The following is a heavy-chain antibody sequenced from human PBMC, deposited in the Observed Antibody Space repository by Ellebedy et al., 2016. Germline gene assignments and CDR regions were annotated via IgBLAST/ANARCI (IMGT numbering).Heavy chain of an antibody. V-gene: IGHV3-30-3*01. CDR1: GFTFSSYA. CDR2: ISYDGSNK. D-gene: IGHD1-14*01. Sequence: GGSLRLSCAASGFTFSSYAMHWVRQAPGKGLEWVAVISYDGSNKYYADSVKGRFTISRDNAKNSLYLQMNNLRAEDTALYYCARGNEIPGPEPLDYWGQGTLITVSS. CDR3: ARGNEIPGPEPLDY. J-gene: IGHJ4*02.